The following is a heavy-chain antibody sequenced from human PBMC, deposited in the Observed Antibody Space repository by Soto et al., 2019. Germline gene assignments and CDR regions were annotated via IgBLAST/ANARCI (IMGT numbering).Heavy chain of an antibody. CDR1: GDFTIAYS. Sequence: SETLCLTCTVSGDFTIAYSWRWVRQPPGKGLEWIGNIHYNGNTKYNPSLKSRVSMSVDTSKNQFSLRLISVTAADTAKYFCAREGNLGRWLQPLDFWGQGTLVTVS. CDR2: IHYNGNT. CDR3: AREGNLGRWLQPLDF. V-gene: IGHV4-59*01. J-gene: IGHJ4*02. D-gene: IGHD5-12*01.